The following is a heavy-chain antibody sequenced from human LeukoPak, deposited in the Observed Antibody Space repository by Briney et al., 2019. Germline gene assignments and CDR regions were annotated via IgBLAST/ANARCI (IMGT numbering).Heavy chain of an antibody. D-gene: IGHD3-10*01. Sequence: PSETLSLTCTVSGYSISSGYYWAWIRQPPGKGLEWIGSIFHTGSTYHNPSLKSRVTISVDTSKNQFSLKLNSVTAADTAVYYCAKSNGYGLVGIWGQGTMVTVSS. CDR1: GYSISSGYY. V-gene: IGHV4-38-2*02. CDR3: AKSNGYGLVGI. J-gene: IGHJ3*02. CDR2: IFHTGST.